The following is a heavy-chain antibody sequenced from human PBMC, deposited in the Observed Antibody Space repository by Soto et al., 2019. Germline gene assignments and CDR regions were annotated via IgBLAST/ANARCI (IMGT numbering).Heavy chain of an antibody. CDR3: ANAIRTGY. D-gene: IGHD1-1*01. V-gene: IGHV3-30*18. CDR2: ISYDGSNK. CDR1: GFTLSTYG. Sequence: QVQLVESGGGVVQPGRSLRLSCAASGFTLSTYGMHWVRQAPGKGLEWVAVISYDGSNKYYADSVKGRFTISRDNSKNTLYLQMNSLRADDTAVYYCANAIRTGYWGQGTLVTVSS. J-gene: IGHJ4*02.